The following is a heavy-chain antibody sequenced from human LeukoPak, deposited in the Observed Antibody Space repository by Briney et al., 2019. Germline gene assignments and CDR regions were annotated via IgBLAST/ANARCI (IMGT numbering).Heavy chain of an antibody. V-gene: IGHV3-21*01. CDR3: ARGETYWIDY. D-gene: IGHD1-1*01. CDR2: ISSSSSYI. Sequence: PGGSLRLSCAASGFTFSSYSMNWVRQAPGKGLEWVSFISSSSSYIYYADSVKGRFTISRDNSKNTLYLQMNSLRAEDTAVYYCARGETYWIDYWGQGTLVTVSS. CDR1: GFTFSSYS. J-gene: IGHJ4*02.